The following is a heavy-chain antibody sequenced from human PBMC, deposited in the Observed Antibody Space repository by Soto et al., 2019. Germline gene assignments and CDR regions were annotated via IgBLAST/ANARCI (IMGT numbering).Heavy chain of an antibody. CDR2: IIPVCGTS. V-gene: IGHV1-69*06. Sequence: VHVTCQSCVCTFSRYASSWVRQAPAQGLDWMGGIIPVCGTSNYAHKFRGRVTITADKSTSPAYMEMSSLKSELTALYYCARGLLMVLEVIIASRYYYSGLDVWGQGTPVTVSS. J-gene: IGHJ6*02. CDR3: ARGLLMVLEVIIASRYYYSGLDV. CDR1: VCTFSRYA. D-gene: IGHD3-10*01.